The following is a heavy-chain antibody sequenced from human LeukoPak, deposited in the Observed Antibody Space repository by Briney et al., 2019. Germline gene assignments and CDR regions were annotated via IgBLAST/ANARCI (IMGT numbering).Heavy chain of an antibody. J-gene: IGHJ4*02. CDR1: GFTFSSYW. CDR3: ARDFFPVVDSSWYEIGY. D-gene: IGHD6-13*01. CDR2: IKEDGSEK. Sequence: GGSLRLSCAASGFTFSSYWMSWVRQAPGKGLEWVADIKEDGSEKYYVDSVKGRFTVSRDNSKNTLYLQMDSLRSEDTAVYYCARDFFPVVDSSWYEIGYWGQGTLVIVSS. V-gene: IGHV3-7*03.